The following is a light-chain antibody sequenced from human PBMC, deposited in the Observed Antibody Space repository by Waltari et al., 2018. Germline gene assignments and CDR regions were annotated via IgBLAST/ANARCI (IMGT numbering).Light chain of an antibody. CDR3: QQYKNWPQWT. V-gene: IGKV3-15*01. Sequence: MLTTQSTATLSAAPGERPTRPCRASQSVNSNLAWYQQKPGQAPRLLIYSASTRATGVPARFSGSGSGTEFTLTISSLQSEDFAVYYCQQYKNWPQWTFGQGTKVDSK. CDR2: SAS. J-gene: IGKJ1*01. CDR1: QSVNSN.